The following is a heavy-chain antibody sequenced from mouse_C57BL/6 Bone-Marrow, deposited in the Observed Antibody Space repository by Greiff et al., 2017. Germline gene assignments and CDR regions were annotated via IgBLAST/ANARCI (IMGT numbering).Heavy chain of an antibody. CDR3: ARGSLLPWVAY. CDR2: INPSSGYT. CDR1: GYTFTSYT. Sequence: QVQLQQSGAELARPGASVKMSCKASGYTFTSYTMHWVKQRPGQGLEWIGYINPSSGYTKYNQKFKDKATLTADKSSSTAYMQLSSLTSDDSAVYYCARGSLLPWVAYWGQGTSVTVSS. D-gene: IGHD2-3*01. J-gene: IGHJ4*01. V-gene: IGHV1-4*01.